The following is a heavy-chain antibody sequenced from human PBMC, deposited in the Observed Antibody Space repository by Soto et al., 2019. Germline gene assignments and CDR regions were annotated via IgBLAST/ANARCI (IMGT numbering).Heavy chain of an antibody. J-gene: IGHJ5*02. D-gene: IGHD3-10*01. V-gene: IGHV5-10-1*01. CDR2: IDPSDSYT. CDR1: GYSFTIYC. Sequence: GESLKISCNGSGYSFTIYCISWVLQMPGKGLDWMGRIDPSDSYTNYSPSFQGHVTISADKSISTAYLQWSSLKASDTAMYYCARHRASLMVRGVITYNWFDPWGQGTLVTVSS. CDR3: ARHRASLMVRGVITYNWFDP.